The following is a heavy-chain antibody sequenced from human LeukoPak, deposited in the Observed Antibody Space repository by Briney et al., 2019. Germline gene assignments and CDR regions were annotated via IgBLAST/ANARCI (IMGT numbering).Heavy chain of an antibody. Sequence: GGSLRLSCAASGFTFRAYGMHWVRQAPGKGLEWVAVISSDGSNEYYADSVKGRFTISRDNSKNTLYLQMNSLRAEDTAVFYCARSRLGTNDAFDIWGQGTMVTVSS. CDR3: ARSRLGTNDAFDI. CDR1: GFTFRAYG. CDR2: ISSDGSNE. V-gene: IGHV3-30*03. D-gene: IGHD1-14*01. J-gene: IGHJ3*02.